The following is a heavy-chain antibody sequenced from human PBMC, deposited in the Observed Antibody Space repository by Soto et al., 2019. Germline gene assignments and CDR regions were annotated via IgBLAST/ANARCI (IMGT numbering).Heavy chain of an antibody. CDR3: ARDKITGLFDY. CDR1: GGSFSGYY. CDR2: INHSGST. D-gene: IGHD2-8*02. V-gene: IGHV4-34*01. J-gene: IGHJ4*02. Sequence: QVQLQQWGAGLLKPSETLSLTCAVYGGSFSGYYWTWIRQPPGTGLEWIGVINHSGSTNYNQSLKSRVTISVDTSENQCSLKLTSVTAADTAVYYCARDKITGLFDYWGQGTLVTVSS.